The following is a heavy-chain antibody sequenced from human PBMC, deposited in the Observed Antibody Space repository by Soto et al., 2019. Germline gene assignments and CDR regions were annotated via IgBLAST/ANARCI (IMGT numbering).Heavy chain of an antibody. V-gene: IGHV3-74*01. CDR3: TRGPRVSSTGTGAH. J-gene: IGHJ4*02. CDR1: GFTFSAYW. CDR2: ISDDGSTT. D-gene: IGHD1-1*01. Sequence: GGSLRLSCEVSGFTFSAYWMHWVRQVPGKGLIWVSRISDDGSTTTYADSVKGRFTISRDDAKNTLYLQMNSLRADDTGLYYCTRGPRVSSTGTGAHWGQGTLVTVSS.